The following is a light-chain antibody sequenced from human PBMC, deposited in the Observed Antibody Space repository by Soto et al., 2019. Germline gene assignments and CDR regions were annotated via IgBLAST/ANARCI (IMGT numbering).Light chain of an antibody. J-gene: IGKJ1*01. CDR3: QQYNSYPWT. CDR1: QSISGW. Sequence: IQMTQSRSTLSASVRDRVTITCRASQSISGWLAWYQQKPGKAPKLLIYDVSSLESGVPSRFSGSGSGTEFTLAISSLQPDDFATYYCQQYNSYPWTFGQGTKVDIK. CDR2: DVS. V-gene: IGKV1-5*01.